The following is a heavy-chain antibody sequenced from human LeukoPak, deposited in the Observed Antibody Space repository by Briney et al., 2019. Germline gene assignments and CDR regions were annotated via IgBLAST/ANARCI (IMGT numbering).Heavy chain of an antibody. V-gene: IGHV4-34*01. Sequence: SETLSLTCAVYGGSFSGYYWSWIRQPPGKWLEWIGEINHSGSTNYNPSLKSRVTISVDTSKNQFSLKLSSVTAADTAVYYCARYSSGWALGDWGQGTLVTVSS. CDR3: ARYSSGWALGD. J-gene: IGHJ4*02. CDR2: INHSGST. CDR1: GGSFSGYY. D-gene: IGHD6-19*01.